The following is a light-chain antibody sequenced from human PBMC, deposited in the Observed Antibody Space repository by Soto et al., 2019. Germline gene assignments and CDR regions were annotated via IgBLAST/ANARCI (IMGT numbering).Light chain of an antibody. CDR3: QQYNNWPRT. CDR2: SVS. Sequence: VLTHSPGPLSLSPGDRATLSCMASQSVSNDYVAWVQQKTGQTPRLLIYSVSSRATGIPDRFSGSGYGTEFSLTISSLQSEDFAVYYCQQYNNWPRTFGQGTKVDIK. CDR1: QSVSND. V-gene: IGKV3D-15*01. J-gene: IGKJ1*01.